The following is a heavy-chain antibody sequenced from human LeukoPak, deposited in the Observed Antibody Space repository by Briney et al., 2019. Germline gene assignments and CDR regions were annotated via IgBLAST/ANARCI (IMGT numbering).Heavy chain of an antibody. CDR2: ISSSGSTI. V-gene: IGHV3-48*03. CDR3: ARGLAVAGTIYGY. J-gene: IGHJ4*02. D-gene: IGHD6-19*01. CDR1: GFTFSSYE. Sequence: GGSLRLSCAASGFTFSSYEMNWVRQAPGKGLGWVSYISSSGSTIYYADSVKGRFTISRDNAKNSLYLQMNSLRAEDTAVYYCARGLAVAGTIYGYWGQGTLVTVSS.